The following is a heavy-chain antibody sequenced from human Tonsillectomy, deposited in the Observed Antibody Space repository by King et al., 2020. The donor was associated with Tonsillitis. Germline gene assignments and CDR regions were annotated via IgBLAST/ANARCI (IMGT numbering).Heavy chain of an antibody. D-gene: IGHD6-13*01. J-gene: IGHJ4*02. V-gene: IGHV4-59*01. CDR3: ARDSSSWFHFDY. CDR1: GGSISSYY. Sequence: QLQESGPGLVKPSETLSLTCTVSGGSISSYYWSWIRQPPGKGLEWIGYIYYSGSTNYNPSLKSRVTISVDTSKNQFSLKLSSVTAADTAVYYCARDSSSWFHFDYWGKGTLVTVSS. CDR2: IYYSGST.